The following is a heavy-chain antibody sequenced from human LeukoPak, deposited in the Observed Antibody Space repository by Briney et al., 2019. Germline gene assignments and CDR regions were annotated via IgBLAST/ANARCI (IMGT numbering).Heavy chain of an antibody. Sequence: GGSLRLSCAASGLTYNSYWMSWVRQAPGKGLQWVAHINQDGSKSNYVDSVKGRFTVSRDNAKNSLYLQMNSLTAEDTAVYFCARDDYGDYQGFQLWGQGTLVTVSS. J-gene: IGHJ1*01. CDR3: ARDDYGDYQGFQL. V-gene: IGHV3-7*01. D-gene: IGHD4-17*01. CDR2: INQDGSKS. CDR1: GLTYNSYW.